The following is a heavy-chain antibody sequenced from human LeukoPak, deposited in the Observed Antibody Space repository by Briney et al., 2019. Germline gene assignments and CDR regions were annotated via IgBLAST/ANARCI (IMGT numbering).Heavy chain of an antibody. CDR3: TTDGRSSSWYYFDY. CDR1: GFTFSNAW. D-gene: IGHD6-13*01. CDR2: IKSKTDGGTT. Sequence: PGGSLRLSCAASGFTFSNAWMSWVRQAPGKGLEWVGRIKSKTDGGTTDYAAPVKGRFTISRDDSKNTLYLQMNSLKTEDTAVYYCTTDGRSSSWYYFDYWGQGTLVTVSS. J-gene: IGHJ4*02. V-gene: IGHV3-15*01.